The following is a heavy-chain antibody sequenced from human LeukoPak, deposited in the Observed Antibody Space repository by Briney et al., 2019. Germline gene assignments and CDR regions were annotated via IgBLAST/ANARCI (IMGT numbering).Heavy chain of an antibody. J-gene: IGHJ4*02. CDR2: INNDGSTI. Sequence: GGSLRLSCVVSGFTFSDYQMHWLRQAPGKGLEWVSHINNDGSTIHHVDSVRGRFTISRDNAKNTLYLQMNSLRAEDTAVYYCARATAGGGCFDYWCRGPLVVVSS. D-gene: IGHD6-13*01. V-gene: IGHV3-11*01. CDR3: ARATAGGGCFDY. CDR1: GFTFSDYQ.